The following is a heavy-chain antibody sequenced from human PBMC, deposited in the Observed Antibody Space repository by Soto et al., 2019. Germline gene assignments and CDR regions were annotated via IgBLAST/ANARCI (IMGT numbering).Heavy chain of an antibody. CDR2: IWYDGSNK. CDR3: ARDGHGEDIVSYYGMDV. D-gene: IGHD2-15*01. CDR1: EFTFSSYG. V-gene: IGHV3-33*08. Sequence: PGGSLRLSCAASEFTFSSYGMHWVRQAPGKGLEWVAVIWYDGSNKYYADSVKGRFTISRDNSKNTLYLQMNSLRAEDTAVYYCARDGHGEDIVSYYGMDVWGQGTTVTVSS. J-gene: IGHJ6*02.